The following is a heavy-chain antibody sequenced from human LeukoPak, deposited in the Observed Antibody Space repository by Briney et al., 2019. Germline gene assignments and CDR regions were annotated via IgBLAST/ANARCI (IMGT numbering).Heavy chain of an antibody. J-gene: IGHJ4*02. V-gene: IGHV3-23*01. CDR2: ISGSGGST. D-gene: IGHD3-22*01. CDR3: AKDRLKTFYYDSSPSFDY. CDR1: GFTFSSYA. Sequence: GGSLRLSCAASGFTFSSYAMSWVRQAPGEGLQWVSAISGSGGSTYYADSVKGRFTISRDNSKNTLYLQMNSLRAGDTAVYYCAKDRLKTFYYDSSPSFDYWGQGTLVTVSS.